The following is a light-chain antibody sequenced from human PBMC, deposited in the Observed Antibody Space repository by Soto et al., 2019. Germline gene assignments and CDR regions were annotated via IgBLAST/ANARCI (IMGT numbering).Light chain of an antibody. CDR3: CSYTTISSYI. CDR2: DVS. V-gene: IGLV2-14*01. J-gene: IGLJ1*01. CDR1: SSDVGAYKY. Sequence: QSALTQPASVSGSPGQSITISCTGTSSDVGAYKYVSWYQQHPGKAPKLMIYDVSNRPSGVSNRFSGSKSGNTASLTISGLQAEDEADYYCCSYTTISSYIFGSGTKVTVL.